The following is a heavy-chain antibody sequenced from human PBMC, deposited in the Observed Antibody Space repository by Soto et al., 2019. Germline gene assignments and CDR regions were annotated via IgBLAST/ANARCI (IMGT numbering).Heavy chain of an antibody. V-gene: IGHV3-9*01. CDR2: ISWNSGSI. CDR1: GFTFDDYA. J-gene: IGHJ3*02. D-gene: IGHD4-17*01. Sequence: EVQLVESGGGLVQPGRSLRLSCAASGFTFDDYAMHWVRQAPGKGLEWVSGISWNSGSIGYGDSVKGRFTISRDNAKNSLYLQMNSLRAEDTALYYCARNLLRWGSRGAFDIWGQGTMVTVSS. CDR3: ARNLLRWGSRGAFDI.